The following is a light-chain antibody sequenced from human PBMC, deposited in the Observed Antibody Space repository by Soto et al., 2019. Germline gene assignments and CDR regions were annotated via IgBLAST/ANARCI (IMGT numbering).Light chain of an antibody. CDR1: QSISSW. V-gene: IGKV1-5*03. Sequence: DIQMTQSPSTLSASVGDRVTITCRASQSISSWLAWYQQKPGKAPKLLIYKASSLESGFPSRFSGSGSGTEFTLTISSLQPDDFATYYCQQYNSYPYTFGQGNKLEIK. J-gene: IGKJ2*01. CDR2: KAS. CDR3: QQYNSYPYT.